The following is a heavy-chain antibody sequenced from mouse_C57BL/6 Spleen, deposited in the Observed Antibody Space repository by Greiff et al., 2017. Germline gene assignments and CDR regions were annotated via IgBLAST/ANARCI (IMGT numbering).Heavy chain of an antibody. D-gene: IGHD1-1*01. V-gene: IGHV1-19*01. CDR1: GYTFTDYY. J-gene: IGHJ2*01. CDR3: ARDSTVVESLDY. CDR2: INPYNGGT. Sequence: VQLKQSGPVLVKPGASVKMSCKASGYTFTDYYMNWVKQSHGKSLEWIGVINPYNGGTSYNQKFKGKATLTVDKSSSTAYMELNSLTSEDSAVYYCARDSTVVESLDYWGQGTTLTVSS.